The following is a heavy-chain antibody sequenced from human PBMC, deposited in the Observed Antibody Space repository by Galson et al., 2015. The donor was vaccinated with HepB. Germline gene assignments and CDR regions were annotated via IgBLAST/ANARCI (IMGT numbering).Heavy chain of an antibody. CDR3: AREGRGTMVRGVIGDY. J-gene: IGHJ4*02. Sequence: SLRLSCAASGFTFSSYSMNWVRQAPGEGLEWVSSISSSSSYIYYADSVKGRFTISRDNAKNSLYLQMNSLRAEDTAVYYCAREGRGTMVRGVIGDYWGQGTLVTVSS. D-gene: IGHD3-10*01. V-gene: IGHV3-21*01. CDR1: GFTFSSYS. CDR2: ISSSSSYI.